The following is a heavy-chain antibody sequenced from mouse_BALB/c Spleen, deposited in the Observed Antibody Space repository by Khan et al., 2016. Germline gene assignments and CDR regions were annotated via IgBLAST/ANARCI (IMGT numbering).Heavy chain of an antibody. J-gene: IGHJ2*01. CDR3: ARGDGKGYFDY. V-gene: IGHV3-8*02. Sequence: EVKLLESGPSLVKPSQTLSLTCSVTGDSITSGYWNWIRKFPGNKLEYMGYINYNGSTYYNPSLKSRISITRDTYKTQYSLHLNSVTTEDTATDYCARGDGKGYFDYWGQGTTLTVSS. D-gene: IGHD2-1*01. CDR1: GDSITSGY. CDR2: INYNGST.